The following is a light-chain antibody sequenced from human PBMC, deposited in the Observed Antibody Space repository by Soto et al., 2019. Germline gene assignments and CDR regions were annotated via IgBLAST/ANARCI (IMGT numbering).Light chain of an antibody. V-gene: IGKV3-11*01. CDR2: DAS. CDR3: QQRHTWPLT. CDR1: QSVSRY. J-gene: IGKJ2*01. Sequence: ENVLTQSPATLSLSPGERATLSCRASQSVSRYVAWYQQRPGQAPRLLIYDASNRASGIPARFSGSGSETDFTLTISSLEPEDSAVYYCQQRHTWPLTFGQGTKLEIK.